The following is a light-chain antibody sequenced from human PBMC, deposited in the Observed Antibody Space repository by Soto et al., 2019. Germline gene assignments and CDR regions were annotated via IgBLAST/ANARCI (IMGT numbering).Light chain of an antibody. CDR3: QQYGSSPLT. CDR2: DAS. J-gene: IGKJ4*01. Sequence: ENVLTQSPDTLSLSPGERATLSCRASQSVSSSYLAWYQQKPGQAPRLLIYDASSRATGIPDRFSGSGSGTDFTLTISRLEPEDFAMYYCQQYGSSPLTFGGGTKVEIK. V-gene: IGKV3-20*01. CDR1: QSVSSSY.